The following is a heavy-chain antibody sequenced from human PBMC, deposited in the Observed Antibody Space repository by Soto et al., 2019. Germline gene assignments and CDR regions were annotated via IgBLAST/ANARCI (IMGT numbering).Heavy chain of an antibody. J-gene: IGHJ6*02. V-gene: IGHV3-30*18. CDR3: AKDFGAYYYYGMDV. D-gene: IGHD2-15*01. CDR1: GFTFSSYG. CDR2: ISYDGSNK. Sequence: QVQLVESGGGVVQPGRSLRLSCAASGFTFSSYGMHWVRQAPGKGLEWVAVISYDGSNKYYADSVKGRFTISRDNSKNTLYLQMNSLRAEDTAVYYCAKDFGAYYYYGMDVWGQGTTVTVSS.